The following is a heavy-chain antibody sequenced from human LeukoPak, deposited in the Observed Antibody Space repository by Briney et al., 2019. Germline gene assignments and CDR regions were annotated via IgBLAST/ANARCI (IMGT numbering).Heavy chain of an antibody. Sequence: GSLRLSCAASGFTFSSYSMNWVRQAPGKGLEWVSSISSSSSYIYYADSVKGRFTVSRDNAKNSLYLQMNSLRAEDTAVYYCARVSTEELDYWGQGTLVTVSS. J-gene: IGHJ4*02. CDR3: ARVSTEELDY. CDR2: ISSSSSYI. D-gene: IGHD1-1*01. V-gene: IGHV3-21*01. CDR1: GFTFSSYS.